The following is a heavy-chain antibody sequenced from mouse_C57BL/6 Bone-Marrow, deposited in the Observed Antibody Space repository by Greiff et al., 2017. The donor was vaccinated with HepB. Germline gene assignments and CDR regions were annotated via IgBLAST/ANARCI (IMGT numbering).Heavy chain of an antibody. V-gene: IGHV1-61*01. J-gene: IGHJ3*01. D-gene: IGHD1-1*01. CDR2: IYPSDSET. Sequence: QLQQPGAELVRPGSSVKLSCKASGYTFTSYWMDWVKQRPGQGLEWIGNIYPSDSETHYNQKFKDKATLTVDKSSSTAYMQLSSLTSEDSAVYYCARRMSTVEFAYWGQGTLVTVSA. CDR3: ARRMSTVEFAY. CDR1: GYTFTSYW.